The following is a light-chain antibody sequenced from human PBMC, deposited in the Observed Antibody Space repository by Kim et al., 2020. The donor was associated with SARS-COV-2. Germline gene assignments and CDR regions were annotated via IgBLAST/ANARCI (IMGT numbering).Light chain of an antibody. CDR1: SGRIDDKY. CDR3: QSYNRDNVI. CDR2: EDD. J-gene: IGLJ2*01. Sequence: GKTETTPCTRSSGRIDDKYVRWYQQRPGGAPTTVIYEDDQRPAGVSDRFSGSIDNSSNSASLTISGLRTEDEADYYCQSYNRDNVIFGGGTQLTVL. V-gene: IGLV6-57*03.